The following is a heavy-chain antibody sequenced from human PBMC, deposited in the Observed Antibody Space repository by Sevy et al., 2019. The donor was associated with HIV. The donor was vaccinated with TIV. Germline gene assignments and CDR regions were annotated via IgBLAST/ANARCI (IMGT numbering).Heavy chain of an antibody. CDR1: GFTFGDYA. CDR3: TRGYYYDSSGYSDY. D-gene: IGHD3-22*01. J-gene: IGHJ4*02. V-gene: IGHV3-49*03. CDR2: IRSKDYGGAT. Sequence: GGSLRLSCTGSGFTFGDYAMSWFRQAPGMGLEWVGVIRSKDYGGATEYAASVKGRFTISRDESKSIADLQMNSLKTEDTAVYYCTRGYYYDSSGYSDYWGQGTLVTVSS.